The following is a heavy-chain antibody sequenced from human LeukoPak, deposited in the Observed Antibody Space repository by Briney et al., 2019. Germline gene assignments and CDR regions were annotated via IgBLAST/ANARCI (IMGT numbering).Heavy chain of an antibody. Sequence: PSETLPLTCTVSGGSISSSSYYWGWIRQPPGKELEWIGEINHSGSTNYNPSLKSRVIISVDTSKTQFSLKLSSVTAADTAVYCCARGAGLVGYFDYWGQGSMVTVSS. CDR2: INHSGST. V-gene: IGHV4-39*07. J-gene: IGHJ4*02. CDR1: GGSISSSSYY. D-gene: IGHD6-13*01. CDR3: ARGAGLVGYFDY.